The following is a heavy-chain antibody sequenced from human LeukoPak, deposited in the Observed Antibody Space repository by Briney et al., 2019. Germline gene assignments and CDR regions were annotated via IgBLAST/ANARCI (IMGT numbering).Heavy chain of an antibody. J-gene: IGHJ6*03. Sequence: GGSLRLSCTVSGFTVSSNSMSWVRQAPGKGLEWVSSITSTSSYIYYADSVKGRFTISRDNAKNSLYLQMNSLRAEDTALYFCARDPYSGNYGNYYYYYMDVWGKGTTVTISS. CDR2: ITSTSSYI. D-gene: IGHD1-26*01. V-gene: IGHV3-21*01. CDR1: GFTVSSNS. CDR3: ARDPYSGNYGNYYYYYMDV.